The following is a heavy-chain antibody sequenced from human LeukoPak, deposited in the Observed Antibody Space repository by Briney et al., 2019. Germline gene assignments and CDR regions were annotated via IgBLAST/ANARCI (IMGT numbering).Heavy chain of an antibody. CDR1: GGSFNNCV. V-gene: IGHV1-69*04. Sequence: ASVKVSCKASGGSFNNCVISWVRQAPGQGLEWMGRIMPVLDVINHAQKFKGRVTISADKSTNTAYMELTSLTSEDTAVYYCATPPDTVATSPFEYWGQGTLVTVSS. CDR3: ATPPDTVATSPFEY. D-gene: IGHD5-12*01. CDR2: IMPVLDVI. J-gene: IGHJ4*02.